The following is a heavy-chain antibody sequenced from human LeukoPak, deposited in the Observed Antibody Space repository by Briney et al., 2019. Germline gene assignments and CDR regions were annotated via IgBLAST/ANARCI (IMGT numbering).Heavy chain of an antibody. D-gene: IGHD1-26*01. J-gene: IGHJ4*02. V-gene: IGHV4-39*01. Sequence: SETLSLTCTVSGGSISSSSYYWGWIRQPPGKGLEWIGSIYYSGSTYYNPSLKSRVTISVDTSKNQFSLKLSSVTAADTAVYYCARDREYSGSFDYWGQGTLVTVSS. CDR1: GGSISSSSYY. CDR2: IYYSGST. CDR3: ARDREYSGSFDY.